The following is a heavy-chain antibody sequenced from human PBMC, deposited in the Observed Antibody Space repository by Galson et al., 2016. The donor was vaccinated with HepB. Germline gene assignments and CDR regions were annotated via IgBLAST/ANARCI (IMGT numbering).Heavy chain of an antibody. CDR2: ISVYNGDT. CDR3: ARTSMVRGLIIAFLDS. CDR1: GYTFSNFG. D-gene: IGHD3-10*01. J-gene: IGHJ4*02. V-gene: IGHV1-18*01. Sequence: SVKVSCKASGYTFSNFGISWVRQAPGQGLEWMGWISVYNGDTKKAQNFQGRVAMTTDTSTGTAYMELGSLRSDDTSVYYCARTSMVRGLIIAFLDSWGQGTLVTISS.